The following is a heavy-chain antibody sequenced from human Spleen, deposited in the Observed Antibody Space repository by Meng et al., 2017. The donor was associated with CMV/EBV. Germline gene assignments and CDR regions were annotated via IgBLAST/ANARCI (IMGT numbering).Heavy chain of an antibody. Sequence: GSLKISCAVSGFTFSNYDMHWVRQAAGEGLEWVSAIDTTGDTDYPGSVKGRFTISRENAKNSLYLQMNSLRAGDTALYYCAREGLHYDAFEIWGQGTMVTVSS. J-gene: IGHJ3*02. CDR2: IDTTGDT. V-gene: IGHV3-13*01. CDR1: GFTFSNYD. CDR3: AREGLHYDAFEI. D-gene: IGHD3/OR15-3a*01.